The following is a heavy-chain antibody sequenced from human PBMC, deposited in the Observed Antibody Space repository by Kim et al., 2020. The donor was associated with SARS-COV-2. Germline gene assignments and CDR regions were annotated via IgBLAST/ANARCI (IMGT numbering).Heavy chain of an antibody. CDR3: ARDTPYSSGWFDAFDI. V-gene: IGHV3-30-3*01. Sequence: GGSLRLSCAASGFTFSSYAMHWVRQAPGKGLEWVAGISDDGSNKYYADSVKGRFTISRDNSKNTLYLQMNSLRAEDTAVYYCARDTPYSSGWFDAFDIWGPGTLVTVSS. CDR2: ISDDGSNK. D-gene: IGHD6-19*01. CDR1: GFTFSSYA. J-gene: IGHJ3*02.